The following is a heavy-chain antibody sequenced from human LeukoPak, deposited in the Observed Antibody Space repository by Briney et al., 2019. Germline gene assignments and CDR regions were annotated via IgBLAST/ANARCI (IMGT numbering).Heavy chain of an antibody. V-gene: IGHV4-34*01. CDR1: GGSFSGYY. D-gene: IGHD3-16*02. CDR2: INHSGST. Sequence: PSETLSLTCAVYGGSFSGYYWSWIRQPPGKGLEWIGEINHSGSTNYNSSLKSRVTISVDTSKNQFSLKLSSVTAADTAVYYCARGKSQYDYVWGSYRNPDRYFDYWGQGTLVTVSS. J-gene: IGHJ4*02. CDR3: ARGKSQYDYVWGSYRNPDRYFDY.